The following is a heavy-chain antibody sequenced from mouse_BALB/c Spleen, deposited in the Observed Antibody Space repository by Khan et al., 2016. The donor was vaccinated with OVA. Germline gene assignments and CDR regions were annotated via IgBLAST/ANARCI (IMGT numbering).Heavy chain of an antibody. Sequence: QVQLQQPGAELARPGASVKMSCKASGYIFTSYMMHWVKQRPGQGLEWIGDINPSSGYNNYNQKFKDKATLTADKSSSTAYMQLSSLASEDSAVYYCTGEGYGSFGYWGQGTLVTVSA. J-gene: IGHJ3*01. CDR2: INPSSGYN. D-gene: IGHD1-1*01. V-gene: IGHV1-4*01. CDR1: GYIFTSYM. CDR3: TGEGYGSFGY.